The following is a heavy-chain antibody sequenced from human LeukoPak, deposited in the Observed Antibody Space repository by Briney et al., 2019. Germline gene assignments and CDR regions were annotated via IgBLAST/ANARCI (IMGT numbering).Heavy chain of an antibody. Sequence: GGSLRLSCVASGFTFSNYPMSWVRQAPGNGLELVSAINERGDITKYADSVKGRFTISRDNAESSLYLQMNSLTAEDTAVYYCTRDVAYWGQGTLVTVSS. CDR1: GFTFSNYP. CDR2: INERGDIT. V-gene: IGHV3-23*01. CDR3: TRDVAY. J-gene: IGHJ4*02.